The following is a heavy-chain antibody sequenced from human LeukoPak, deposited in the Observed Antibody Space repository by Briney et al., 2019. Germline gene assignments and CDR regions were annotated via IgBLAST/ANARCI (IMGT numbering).Heavy chain of an antibody. CDR3: ATGGLRYYYGMDV. Sequence: GASVKASCKVSGYTLTELSMHWVRQAPGKGLEWMGGFDPEDGETIYAQKFQGRVTTTEDTSTDTAYMELSSLRSEDTAVYYCATGGLRYYYGMDVWGQGTTVTVSS. CDR2: FDPEDGET. CDR1: GYTLTELS. D-gene: IGHD3-10*01. V-gene: IGHV1-24*01. J-gene: IGHJ6*02.